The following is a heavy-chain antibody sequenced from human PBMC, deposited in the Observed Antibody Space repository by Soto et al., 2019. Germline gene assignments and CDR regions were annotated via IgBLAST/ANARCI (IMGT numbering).Heavy chain of an antibody. CDR2: ISYDGNNK. CDR3: AKDGPRYGSGYYYYYYMDV. CDR1: GFTFSSYG. V-gene: IGHV3-30*18. J-gene: IGHJ6*03. Sequence: GGSLRLSCVASGFTFSSYGMHWVRQAPGKGLEGVAVISYDGNNKYYADSVKGRFTISRDNSRNTLYLQMNSLRAEDTAVYYCAKDGPRYGSGYYYYYYMDVWGKGTTVTVSS. D-gene: IGHD3-10*01.